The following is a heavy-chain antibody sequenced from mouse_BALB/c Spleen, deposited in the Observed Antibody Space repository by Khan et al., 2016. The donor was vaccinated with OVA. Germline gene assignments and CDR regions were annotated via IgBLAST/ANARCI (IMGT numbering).Heavy chain of an antibody. J-gene: IGHJ4*01. Sequence: QIQLVQSGPELKKPGETVKISCKASGYTFTKSGMNWVKQAPGKGLKWMGWINTYTGESTYADDFKGRFAFSLETSASTAYLQINNLKNEDTATYFCARPPYFSYVMDTWGQGTSVTVSS. V-gene: IGHV9-3-1*01. CDR1: GYTFTKSG. D-gene: IGHD2-10*01. CDR2: INTYTGES. CDR3: ARPPYFSYVMDT.